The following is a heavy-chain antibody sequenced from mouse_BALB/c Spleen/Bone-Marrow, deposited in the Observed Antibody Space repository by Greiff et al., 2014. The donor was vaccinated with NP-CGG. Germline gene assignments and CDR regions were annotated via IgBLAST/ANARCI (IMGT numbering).Heavy chain of an antibody. Sequence: VKLMESGAELARPGASVKMSCQASGYTFTRYTMHWEKQRPGQGLEWIGYINPSSAYTNYNQKFKDKATSTADKSSSTAYMQLSSLTSEDSAVYYCTIRYYAMDYWGQGTSVTVSS. CDR1: GYTFTRYT. D-gene: IGHD1-1*01. CDR3: TIRYYAMDY. J-gene: IGHJ4*01. V-gene: IGHV1-4*01. CDR2: INPSSAYT.